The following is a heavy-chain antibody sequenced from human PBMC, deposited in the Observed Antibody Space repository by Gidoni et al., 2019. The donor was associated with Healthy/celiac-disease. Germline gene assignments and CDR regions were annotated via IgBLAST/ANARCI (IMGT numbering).Heavy chain of an antibody. CDR2: IYYSGST. V-gene: IGHV4-61*01. J-gene: IGHJ5*02. D-gene: IGHD3-3*01. CDR3: ARVWTAGWFDP. CDR1: GGSVSSGSYY. Sequence: QVQLQESGPGLVKPSETLSLTCTVSGGSVSSGSYYWSWIRQPPGKGLEWIGYIYYSGSTNYNPSLKSRVTISVDTSKNQFSLKLSSVTAADTAVYYCARVWTAGWFDPWGQGTLVTVSS.